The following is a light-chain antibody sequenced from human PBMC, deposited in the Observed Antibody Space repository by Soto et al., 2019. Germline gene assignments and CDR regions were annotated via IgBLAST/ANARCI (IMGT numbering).Light chain of an antibody. V-gene: IGKV1-8*01. CDR3: QQDYAYPRT. CDR2: AAS. Sequence: AIRMTQSPSSLSASTGDRVTITCRASQGIGGYLAWYQVKLGKAPKLLMFAASTLQRGVPSRFSGSGSGTDFTLTISYLQSEDFATYYCQQDYAYPRTFGQGTKVDIK. CDR1: QGIGGY. J-gene: IGKJ1*01.